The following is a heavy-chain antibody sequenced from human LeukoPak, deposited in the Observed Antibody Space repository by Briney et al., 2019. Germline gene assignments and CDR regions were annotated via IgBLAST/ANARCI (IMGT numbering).Heavy chain of an antibody. Sequence: SETLPLTCTVSGGSVSSGSYYWSWIRQPPGKGLEWIGYIYYSGSTNYNPSLKSRVTISVDTSKNQFSLKLSSVTAADTAVYYCASRRWLRFFDYWGQGTLVTVSS. V-gene: IGHV4-61*01. CDR3: ASRRWLRFFDY. D-gene: IGHD5-12*01. CDR1: GGSVSSGSYY. CDR2: IYYSGST. J-gene: IGHJ4*02.